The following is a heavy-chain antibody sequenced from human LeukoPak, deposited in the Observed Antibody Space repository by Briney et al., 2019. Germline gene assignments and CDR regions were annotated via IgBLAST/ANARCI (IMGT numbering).Heavy chain of an antibody. CDR3: AKPAGTFGGVIVN. V-gene: IGHV3-74*01. J-gene: IGHJ4*02. CDR2: INPDGTVT. CDR1: GFTFNNYW. Sequence: GGSLRLSCAASGFTFNNYWMHWVRQAPGKGLVWVSPINPDGTVTTYADSVKGRFTISRDNAKNTLYLQMNSLRAEDTAVYYCAKPAGTFGGVIVNWGQGTLVTVSS. D-gene: IGHD3-16*02.